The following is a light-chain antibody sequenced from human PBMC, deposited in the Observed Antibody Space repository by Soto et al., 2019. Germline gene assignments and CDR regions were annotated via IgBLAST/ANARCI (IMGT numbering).Light chain of an antibody. CDR1: SSNIGAGYD. CDR3: QSYDSSLSVV. V-gene: IGLV1-40*01. J-gene: IGLJ2*01. Sequence: QSALTQPPSVSGAPGQRVTISCTGSSSNIGAGYDVHWYQQLPGTATKLLIYGNSNRPSGVPDRFSGSKSGTSASLAITGLQAEDEADYYCQSYDSSLSVVFGGGTQLTVL. CDR2: GNS.